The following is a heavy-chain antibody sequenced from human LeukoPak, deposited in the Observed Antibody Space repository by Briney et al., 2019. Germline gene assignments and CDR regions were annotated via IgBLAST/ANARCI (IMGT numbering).Heavy chain of an antibody. J-gene: IGHJ4*02. Sequence: GGSLRLSCAASGFTFSDYYMSWLRQAPGKGLEWVSYISSSSSTIYYADSVKGRFTISRDNAKNSLYLQMNSLRAEETAVYYCARAYYDILTGYYPYYFDDWGQGTLVTVSS. CDR3: ARAYYDILTGYYPYYFDD. CDR1: GFTFSDYY. D-gene: IGHD3-9*01. V-gene: IGHV3-11*04. CDR2: ISSSSSTI.